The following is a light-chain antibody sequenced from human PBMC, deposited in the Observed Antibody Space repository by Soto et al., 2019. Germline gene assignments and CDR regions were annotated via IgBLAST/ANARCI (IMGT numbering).Light chain of an antibody. V-gene: IGKV1-12*01. Sequence: DIQMTQSPSSVSASVGDRVTITCRASQGISSWLAWYQQKPGKAPKLLIYAASSLQSGVPSRFSXXGSGTDXXXTXXSLQPEDFATYYCQQTNSFPLTFGGGTKVEIK. J-gene: IGKJ4*01. CDR1: QGISSW. CDR2: AAS. CDR3: QQTNSFPLT.